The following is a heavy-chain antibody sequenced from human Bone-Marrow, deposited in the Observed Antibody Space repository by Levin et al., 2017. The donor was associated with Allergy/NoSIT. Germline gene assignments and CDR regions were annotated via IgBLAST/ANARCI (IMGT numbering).Heavy chain of an antibody. D-gene: IGHD2-8*02. CDR2: IYYSGST. CDR3: ARATPSGGNAYYYFYMDV. Sequence: SQTPSLPCTVSGGSITSYYWTWLRPSPEKRLEWIGYIYYSGSTNYNPSLKTRVTMSVDTSKNLFSLNLRSVTAADSAVYYCARATPSGGNAYYYFYMDVWGKGTTVTVSS. J-gene: IGHJ6*03. CDR1: GGSITSYY. V-gene: IGHV4-59*01.